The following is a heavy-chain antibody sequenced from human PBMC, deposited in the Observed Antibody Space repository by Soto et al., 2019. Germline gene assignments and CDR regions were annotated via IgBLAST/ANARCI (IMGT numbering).Heavy chain of an antibody. CDR2: ISAYNGNT. J-gene: IGHJ6*02. D-gene: IGHD3-10*01. CDR1: GYTFTSYG. V-gene: IGHV1-18*01. Sequence: ASVKVSCKASGYTFTSYGISWVRQAPGQGLEWMGWISAYNGNTNYAQKFQGRVTITRDTSASTAYMELSSLRSEDTAVYYCAQGGDRFRMDVWGQGTTVTVSS. CDR3: AQGGDRFRMDV.